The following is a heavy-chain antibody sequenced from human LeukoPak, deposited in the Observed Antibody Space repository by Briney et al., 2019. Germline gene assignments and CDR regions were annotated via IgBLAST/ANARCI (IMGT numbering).Heavy chain of an antibody. D-gene: IGHD4-17*01. V-gene: IGHV1-2*02. CDR3: ARHMTTANNWFDP. CDR2: INPNSGGT. CDR1: GYTFTGYY. Sequence: ASVKVSCKASGYTFTGYYMHWVRQAPGQGLEWMGWINPNSGGTNYEQKFQGRVIMTRDTSISTAYMELSRLGFDDTAVYYCARHMTTANNWFDPWGQGTLVTVSS. J-gene: IGHJ5*02.